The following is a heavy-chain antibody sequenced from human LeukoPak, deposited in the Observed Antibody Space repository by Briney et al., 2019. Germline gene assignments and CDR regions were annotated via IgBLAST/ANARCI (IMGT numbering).Heavy chain of an antibody. J-gene: IGHJ4*02. V-gene: IGHV1-2*02. Sequence: ASVKVSCKASGYTFTGYYMHWVRQAPGQGLEWMGRINPNSGGTNYAQKFQGRVTMTRDTSISTAYMELSRLRSDDTAVYYCARGDVTEDIVVVPAATKSDYWGQGTLVTVSS. D-gene: IGHD2-2*01. CDR2: INPNSGGT. CDR3: ARGDVTEDIVVVPAATKSDY. CDR1: GYTFTGYY.